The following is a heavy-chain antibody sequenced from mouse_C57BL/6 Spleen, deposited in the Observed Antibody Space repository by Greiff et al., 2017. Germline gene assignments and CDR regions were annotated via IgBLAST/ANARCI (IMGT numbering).Heavy chain of an antibody. CDR3: ARPTGGYFDV. V-gene: IGHV5-12*01. CDR1: GFTFSDYY. Sequence: EVKLMESGGGLVQPGGSLKLSCAASGFTFSDYYMYWVRQTPEKRLEWVAYISNGGGSTYYPDTVKGRFTISRDNAKNTLYLQMSRLKSEDTAMYYCARPTGGYFDVWGTGTTVTVSS. J-gene: IGHJ1*03. CDR2: ISNGGGST.